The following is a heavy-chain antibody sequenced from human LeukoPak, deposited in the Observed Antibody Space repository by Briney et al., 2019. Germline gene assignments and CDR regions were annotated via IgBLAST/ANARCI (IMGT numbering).Heavy chain of an antibody. D-gene: IGHD6-13*01. CDR3: ARSSAIAAAGTLDY. J-gene: IGHJ4*02. Sequence: APVKVSCKASGYTFTSYGISWVRQAPGQGLEWMGWISAYNGNTNYAQKLQGRVTMTTDTSTSTAYMELRSLRSDDTAVYYCARSSAIAAAGTLDYWGQGTLVTVSS. V-gene: IGHV1-18*01. CDR1: GYTFTSYG. CDR2: ISAYNGNT.